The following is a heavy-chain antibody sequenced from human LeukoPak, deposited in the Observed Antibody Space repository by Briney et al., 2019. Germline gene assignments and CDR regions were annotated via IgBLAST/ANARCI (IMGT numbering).Heavy chain of an antibody. D-gene: IGHD3-22*01. Sequence: SDTLSLTCTVSGGAISGYYWSWIRQPPGKGLEWIGYIYYSGSTNYNPSLKSRVTISVDTSKNQFSLKLSSVTAADTAVYYCARGKTYYDISKDAFDIWGQGTMVTVSS. J-gene: IGHJ3*02. V-gene: IGHV4-59*07. CDR2: IYYSGST. CDR3: ARGKTYYDISKDAFDI. CDR1: GGAISGYY.